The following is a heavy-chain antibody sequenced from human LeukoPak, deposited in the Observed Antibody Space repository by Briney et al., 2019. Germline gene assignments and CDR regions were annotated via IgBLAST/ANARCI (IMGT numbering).Heavy chain of an antibody. J-gene: IGHJ5*02. CDR1: GGSFSGYY. D-gene: IGHD2/OR15-2a*01. CDR3: ARTNIGPYWFGP. V-gene: IGHV4-39*01. Sequence: SETLSLTCTVYGGSFSGYYWAWIRQSAGKGLEWIGSIHYAGTPYYIVSLKSRVTISVDTSKNKFSLNPTYVTAADTAVYYCARTNIGPYWFGPWGQGTLVTVSS. CDR2: IHYAGTP.